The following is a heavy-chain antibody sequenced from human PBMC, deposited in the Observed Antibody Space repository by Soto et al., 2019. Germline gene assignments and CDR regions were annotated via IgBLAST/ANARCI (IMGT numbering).Heavy chain of an antibody. J-gene: IGHJ4*01. CDR2: INLNSGVT. V-gene: IGHV1-2*02. CDR1: GYTFTGYF. D-gene: IGHD1-26*01. CDR3: GRRRPQIYSETFYFDY. Sequence: YVKVSFKAAGYTFTGYFMYWVRQAPGQGREWMGWINLNSGVTKYAQKFQGRVTMTRDTGINTAYLEPSNLRYDDTAVYFGGRRRPQIYSETFYFDYWGHGTLVTGSS.